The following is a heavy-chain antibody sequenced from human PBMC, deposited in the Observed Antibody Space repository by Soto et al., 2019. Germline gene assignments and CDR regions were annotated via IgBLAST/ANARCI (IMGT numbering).Heavy chain of an antibody. V-gene: IGHV3-21*04. Sequence: GGFLRLSYAVSGFDFSSYSMNWVRKAPGKGLEWVSSINEDSSYIYYAHSLRGRFTISRDNAKESLYLQMNSLRAEDTAVYYCVRDFGWYFRSGYMDVWGDGATVTVSS. CDR2: INEDSSYI. CDR1: GFDFSSYS. CDR3: VRDFGWYFRSGYMDV. D-gene: IGHD3-3*01. J-gene: IGHJ6*03.